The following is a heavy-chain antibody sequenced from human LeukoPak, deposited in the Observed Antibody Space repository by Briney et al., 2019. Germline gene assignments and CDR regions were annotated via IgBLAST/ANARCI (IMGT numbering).Heavy chain of an antibody. CDR2: INPNSGGT. Sequence: GASVKVSCKASGYSFTGYYMHWVRQAPGQGLEWMGWINPNSGGTNYAQKFQGRVTMTRATSISTAYMELSRLRSDDTAVYYCARGPITMVRGVIDWFDPWGQGTLVTVSS. CDR1: GYSFTGYY. D-gene: IGHD3-10*01. V-gene: IGHV1-2*02. J-gene: IGHJ5*02. CDR3: ARGPITMVRGVIDWFDP.